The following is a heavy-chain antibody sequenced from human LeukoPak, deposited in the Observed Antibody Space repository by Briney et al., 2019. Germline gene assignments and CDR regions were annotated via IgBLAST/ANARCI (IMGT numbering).Heavy chain of an antibody. J-gene: IGHJ5*02. CDR2: ISPNSGAT. V-gene: IGHV1-2*06. D-gene: IGHD1-1*01. CDR3: ARVVTGTGWFDA. Sequence: ASVKASCKPSGPTFSVYYIHWVGQAPGQGLEWMGRISPNSGATNYAQKFQGRVTMTRDTSISTAYMELSSLTSDDSAVYYCARVVTGTGWFDACGQGTLVTVS. CDR1: GPTFSVYY.